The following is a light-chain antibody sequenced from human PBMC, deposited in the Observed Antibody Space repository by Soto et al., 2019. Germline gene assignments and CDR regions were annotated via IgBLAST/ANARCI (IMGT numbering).Light chain of an antibody. CDR3: SSYTTNTTVV. CDR2: EVS. CDR1: SSDFGGYNY. V-gene: IGLV2-14*01. J-gene: IGLJ2*01. Sequence: QSALTQPASVSGSPGQSITISCTGTSSDFGGYNYVSWYQQHPGKAPKLMIYEVSNRPSGVSNRFSGSKSDNTASLTISGLQAEDEADYYCSSYTTNTTVVFGGGTKVTVL.